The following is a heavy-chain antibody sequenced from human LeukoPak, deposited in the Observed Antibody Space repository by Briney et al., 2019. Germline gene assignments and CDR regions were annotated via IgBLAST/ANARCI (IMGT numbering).Heavy chain of an antibody. CDR2: IYHSGST. V-gene: IGHV4-34*01. CDR3: ARDTYYDFWSGYYTPTAKGYYYYGMDV. Sequence: SETLSLTCAVYGGSFSGYYWSWIRQPPGKGLEWIGEIYHSGSTNYNPSLKSRVTISVDKSKNQFSLKLSSVTAADTAVYYCARDTYYDFWSGYYTPTAKGYYYYGMDVWGQGTTVTVSS. J-gene: IGHJ6*02. D-gene: IGHD3-3*01. CDR1: GGSFSGYY.